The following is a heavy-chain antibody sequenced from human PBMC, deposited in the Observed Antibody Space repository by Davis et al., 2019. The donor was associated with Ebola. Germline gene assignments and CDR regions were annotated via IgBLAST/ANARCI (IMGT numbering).Heavy chain of an antibody. CDR3: ARGSYCGGDCPDLGAFDI. CDR2: ISGSGDST. CDR1: GFTFSNYA. J-gene: IGHJ3*02. D-gene: IGHD2-21*02. Sequence: PGGSLRLSCAASGFTFSNYAMSWVRQAPGKGLEWVSAISGSGDSTYYADSVKGRFTISRDNSKNMLYLQMNSLGAEDTAVYYCARGSYCGGDCPDLGAFDIWGQGTMVTVSS. V-gene: IGHV3-23*01.